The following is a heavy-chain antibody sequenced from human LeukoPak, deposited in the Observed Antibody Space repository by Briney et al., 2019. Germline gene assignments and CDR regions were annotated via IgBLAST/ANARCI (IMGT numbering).Heavy chain of an antibody. CDR1: GFTFSSYS. CDR3: ARDRPSGTEIDY. J-gene: IGHJ4*02. V-gene: IGHV3-21*01. D-gene: IGHD6-19*01. Sequence: PGGSLRLSCAASGFTFSSYSMNWVRQAPGEGLEWVSSISSSSSYIYYADSVKGRFTISRDNAKNSLYLQMNSLRAEDTAVYYCARDRPSGTEIDYWGQGTLVTVSS. CDR2: ISSSSSYI.